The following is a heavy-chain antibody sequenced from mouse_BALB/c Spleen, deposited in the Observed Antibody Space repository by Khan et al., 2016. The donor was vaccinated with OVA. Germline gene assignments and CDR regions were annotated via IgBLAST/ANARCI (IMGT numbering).Heavy chain of an antibody. CDR3: ARVNYGSRDYFDY. J-gene: IGHJ2*01. CDR1: GYTFSGYW. V-gene: IGHV1-9*01. CDR2: ILPGSGSR. D-gene: IGHD1-1*01. Sequence: LEESGAELMKPGASVKISCKATGYTFSGYWLEWVKQRPGHGLEWIGEILPGSGSRNYNEKFKGKATFTADISSKTTYMQLSSLTSEDSAVYYWARVNYGSRDYFDYWGQGTTLTVSS.